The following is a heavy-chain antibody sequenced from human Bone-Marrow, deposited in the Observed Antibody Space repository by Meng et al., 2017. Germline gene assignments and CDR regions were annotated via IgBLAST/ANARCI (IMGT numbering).Heavy chain of an antibody. D-gene: IGHD3-22*01. CDR2: ISWNSGSI. J-gene: IGHJ4*02. CDR3: AKDRAHYYDSHLLDY. Sequence: SLKISCAASGFTFDGYAMHWVRQAPGKGLEWVSGISWNSGSIGYADSVKGRFTISRDNAKNSLYLQMNSLRAEDMALYYCAKDRAHYYDSHLLDYWGQGTLVTVSS. V-gene: IGHV3-9*03. CDR1: GFTFDGYA.